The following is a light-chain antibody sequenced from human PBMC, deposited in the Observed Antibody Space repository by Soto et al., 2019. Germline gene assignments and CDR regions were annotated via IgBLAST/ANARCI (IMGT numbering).Light chain of an antibody. J-gene: IGKJ4*01. CDR3: QQYDNLPLT. Sequence: DIPMTQSPCTLSASVGDRVTITCRASQNIHNWLAWYQQKSGKAPKLLIYDASDLETGVPSRFSGSGSGTDFTFTINSLQPEDIATYFCQQYDNLPLTFGGRTKV. CDR2: DAS. V-gene: IGKV1-33*01. CDR1: QNIHNW.